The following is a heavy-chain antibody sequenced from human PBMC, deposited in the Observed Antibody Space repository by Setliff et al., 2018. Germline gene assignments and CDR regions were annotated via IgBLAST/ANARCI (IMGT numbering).Heavy chain of an antibody. CDR3: ARMQVYSETYSLFDY. CDR1: GFSLSTSGMC. Sequence: SGPTLVNPAQTLTLTCTFSGFSLSTSGMCVSWIRQPPGKALEWLARIDWDDDKYYSTSLKTRLTISKDTSKSQVVLTMTNMDPVDTATYYCARMQVYSETYSLFDYWGQGTLVTVSS. V-gene: IGHV2-70*11. CDR2: IDWDDDK. J-gene: IGHJ4*02. D-gene: IGHD1-26*01.